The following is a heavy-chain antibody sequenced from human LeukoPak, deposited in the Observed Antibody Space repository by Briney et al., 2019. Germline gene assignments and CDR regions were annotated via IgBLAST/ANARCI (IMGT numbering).Heavy chain of an antibody. D-gene: IGHD4-11*01. Sequence: MASETLSLTCTVSGGSISSYYWSWIRQPAGKGLEWIGRFYISGSTNYNPSLKSRVTMSVDTSKNQFSLRLNSVTAADTAVYYCARDFHLQSEGLFDYWGQGTLVTVSS. J-gene: IGHJ4*02. CDR3: ARDFHLQSEGLFDY. V-gene: IGHV4-4*07. CDR2: FYISGST. CDR1: GGSISSYY.